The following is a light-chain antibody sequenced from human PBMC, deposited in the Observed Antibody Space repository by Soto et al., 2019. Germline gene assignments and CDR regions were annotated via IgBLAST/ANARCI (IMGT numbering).Light chain of an antibody. CDR3: QQYTHSPWT. CDR2: GAS. CDR1: QSVSSGY. V-gene: IGKV3-20*01. J-gene: IGKJ1*01. Sequence: EVVLTQSPGTLYLSPGERATLSCRASQSVSSGYLGWYQQKPGQAPRLLLYGASSRATGIPDRFSGSGSGTGFTLTNSRREPEDFAVYFCQQYTHSPWTVGQGTKVEIK.